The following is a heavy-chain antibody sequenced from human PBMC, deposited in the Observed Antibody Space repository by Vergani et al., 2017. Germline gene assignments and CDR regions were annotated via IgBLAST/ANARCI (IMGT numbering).Heavy chain of an antibody. D-gene: IGHD1-26*01. J-gene: IGHJ6*03. CDR1: GFDFSSYI. Sequence: QLVESGGGWVQPGGSLRLSCVVSGFDFSSYIMNWVRQAPGKGLEWVSFVSTGTKSQSYAESVKGRFTISRDNAKNTLYLQMDSLSAEDTAVYYCARDGWELLDYFYYMDVWGKGTTVTVSS. CDR2: VSTGTKSQ. V-gene: IGHV3-48*04. CDR3: ARDGWELLDYFYYMDV.